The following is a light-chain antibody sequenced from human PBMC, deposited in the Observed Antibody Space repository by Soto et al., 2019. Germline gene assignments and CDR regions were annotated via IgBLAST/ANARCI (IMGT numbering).Light chain of an antibody. V-gene: IGKV1-5*01. Sequence: DIQVTQSPSTLSASVGDRVAITFRASQTISTWMAWYQQKPGKAPKLLIYDASTLESGVPSRFSGSGSGTEFTLIISGLQPDDYPTYYCQQYTNTNNPWMFGQGTKVDIK. CDR3: QQYTNTNNPWM. J-gene: IGKJ1*01. CDR1: QTISTW. CDR2: DAS.